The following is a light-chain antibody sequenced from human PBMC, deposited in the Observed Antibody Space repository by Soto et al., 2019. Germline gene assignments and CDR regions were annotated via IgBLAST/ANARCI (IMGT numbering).Light chain of an antibody. Sequence: QSVLAQPASVSGSPGQSITISCTGTSSDVGGYNYVSWYQQHPGKAPKFMIYDVSNRPSGASNRFSGSKSGNTASLTISWLQAEDEADYYCCSYTTSNTRQIVFGTGTKVTVL. CDR1: SSDVGGYNY. CDR2: DVS. CDR3: CSYTTSNTRQIV. V-gene: IGLV2-14*01. J-gene: IGLJ1*01.